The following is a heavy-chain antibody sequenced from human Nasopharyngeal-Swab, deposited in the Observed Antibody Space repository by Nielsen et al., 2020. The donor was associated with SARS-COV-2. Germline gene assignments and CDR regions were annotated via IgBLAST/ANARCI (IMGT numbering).Heavy chain of an antibody. Sequence: GGSLRLSCAASGFTFSSYSMNWVRQAPGKGLEWVSSISSSSSYIYYADSVKDRFTISRDNAKNSLYLQMNSLRAEDTAVYYCARASRGTSTRTFDYWGQGTLVTVSS. CDR3: ARASRGTSTRTFDY. CDR1: GFTFSSYS. CDR2: ISSSSSYI. V-gene: IGHV3-21*01. D-gene: IGHD1-1*01. J-gene: IGHJ4*02.